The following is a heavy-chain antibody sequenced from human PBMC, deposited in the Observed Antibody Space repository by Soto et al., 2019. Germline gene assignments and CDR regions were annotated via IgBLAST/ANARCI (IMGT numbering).Heavy chain of an antibody. CDR2: IYYTGGT. D-gene: IGHD6-19*01. CDR3: ASLAVGLDY. J-gene: IGHJ4*02. CDR1: GGSVSSGSYY. V-gene: IGHV4-61*03. Sequence: QVQLQESGPGLVKPSETLSLTCSVSGGSVSSGSYYWSWIRQSPEKGLEWIGYIYYTGGTKYNPSLTSRVTISADTSRNHFSLKLTSVTAADTAVYYCASLAVGLDYWGQGVLVTVSS.